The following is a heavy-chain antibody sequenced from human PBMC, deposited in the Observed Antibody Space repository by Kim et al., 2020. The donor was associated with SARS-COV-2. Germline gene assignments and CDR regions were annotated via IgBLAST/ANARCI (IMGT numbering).Heavy chain of an antibody. V-gene: IGHV3-23*01. J-gene: IGHJ4*02. Sequence: GGSLRLSCAASGFTFDTYAMSWVRQAPGKGLEWVSGVSGSGGSTNYADSVKGRFTISRDNSKNTLYLQMNNLRAEDTAVYYCARVEMPTTFLSPLQIWGQGTLVTVSS. CDR3: ARVEMPTTFLSPLQI. CDR1: GFTFDTYA. CDR2: VSGSGGST. D-gene: IGHD1-1*01.